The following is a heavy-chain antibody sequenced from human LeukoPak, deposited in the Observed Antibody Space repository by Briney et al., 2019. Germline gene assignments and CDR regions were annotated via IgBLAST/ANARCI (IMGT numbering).Heavy chain of an antibody. CDR1: GFTFDDYT. Sequence: GGSLRLSCAASGFTFDDYTMHWVRQAPGKGLEWVSLISWDGGSTYYADSVKGRFTISRDNSKNSLYLQMNSLRTEDTALYYCAKDSYVGLDGYFDYWGQGTLVTVSS. J-gene: IGHJ4*02. CDR2: ISWDGGST. V-gene: IGHV3-43*01. CDR3: AKDSYVGLDGYFDY. D-gene: IGHD3-10*02.